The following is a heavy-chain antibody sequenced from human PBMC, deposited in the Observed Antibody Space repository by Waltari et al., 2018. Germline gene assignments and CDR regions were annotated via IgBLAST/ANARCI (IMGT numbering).Heavy chain of an antibody. CDR3: SGGEVTGTDF. CDR2: IRREPYNYAT. CDR1: GFRFSGST. V-gene: IGHV3-73*01. D-gene: IGHD6-19*01. J-gene: IGHJ4*02. Sequence: EVQVVESGVGLVQPGGSLTLSCATSGFRFSGSTIHWVRQTSGKGLEWVGRIRREPYNYATAYSASVKGRFTISRDVSKNTAYLQMNSLMTEDTAVYYCSGGEVTGTDFWGQGTLVTVSS.